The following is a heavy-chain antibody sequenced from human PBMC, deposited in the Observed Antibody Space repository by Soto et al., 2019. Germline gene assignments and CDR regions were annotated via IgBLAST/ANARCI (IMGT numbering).Heavy chain of an antibody. Sequence: EVQLVESGGALVQPGGALRVYCAAAGFTFDTYSMNWVLQAPGKGLEWVAYISYTETMHYADSVAGRFTISRDNDQKSLYLQLISLRVEHMGVYFCTRDTHALDFLGQGTLVTVS. CDR3: TRDTHALDF. J-gene: IGHJ4*02. V-gene: IGHV3-48*01. CDR2: ISYTETM. CDR1: GFTFDTYS. D-gene: IGHD2-15*01.